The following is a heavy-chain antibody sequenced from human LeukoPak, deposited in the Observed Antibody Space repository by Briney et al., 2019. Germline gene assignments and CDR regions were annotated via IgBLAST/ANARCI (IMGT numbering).Heavy chain of an antibody. CDR1: GFTFSSYA. V-gene: IGHV3-30*04. CDR2: ISYDGSNK. Sequence: GGSLRLSCAASGFTFSSYAMHWVRQAPGKGLEWVAVISYDGSNKYYADSVRGRFTISRDNSKNTLYLQMNSLRAEDTAVYYCARARRQLKQSWFDPWGQGTLVTVSS. CDR3: ARARRQLKQSWFDP. J-gene: IGHJ5*02. D-gene: IGHD6-13*01.